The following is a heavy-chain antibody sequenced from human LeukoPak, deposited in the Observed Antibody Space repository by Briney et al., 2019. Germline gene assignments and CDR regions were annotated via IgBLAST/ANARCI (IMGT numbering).Heavy chain of an antibody. V-gene: IGHV3-11*01. Sequence: GGSLRLSCAASGFTFSDYYMSWIRQAPGKGLEWVSSIRSSGSTIYYADSVKGRFTISRDNAKNSLYLQMNSLRAEDTAVYYCARDGSKYCSSTSCYSGYYYYLLDVWGQGATVTVSS. D-gene: IGHD2-2*01. J-gene: IGHJ6*02. CDR3: ARDGSKYCSSTSCYSGYYYYLLDV. CDR2: IRSSGSTI. CDR1: GFTFSDYY.